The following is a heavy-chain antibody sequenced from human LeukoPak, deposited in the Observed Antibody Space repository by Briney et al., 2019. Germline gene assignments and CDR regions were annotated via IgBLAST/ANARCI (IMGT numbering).Heavy chain of an antibody. CDR2: IKGDGSEK. CDR3: AKDTPFGGN. V-gene: IGHV3-7*01. J-gene: IGHJ4*02. D-gene: IGHD1-26*01. Sequence: PGGSLRLSCAASGFTFSTYWMSWVRQAPGKGLEWVANIKGDGSEKNYVGSVKGRFTISRDNAKNSLYLQMNSLRAEDTAVYYCAKDTPFGGNWGQETLVTVSS. CDR1: GFTFSTYW.